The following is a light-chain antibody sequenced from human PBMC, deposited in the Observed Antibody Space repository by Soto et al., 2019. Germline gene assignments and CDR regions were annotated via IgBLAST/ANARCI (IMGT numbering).Light chain of an antibody. J-gene: IGLJ1*01. Sequence: QSVLTQPPSVSGAPGQSVTISCTGSSSNIGAGYDVHWYRQLPGTAPKLLIYGNSNRPSGVPDRFSGSNSGTSASLAINGLQAGDEADYYCQSYDTSLSGSYVFGNGTKVTVL. CDR1: SSNIGAGYD. V-gene: IGLV1-40*01. CDR3: QSYDTSLSGSYV. CDR2: GNS.